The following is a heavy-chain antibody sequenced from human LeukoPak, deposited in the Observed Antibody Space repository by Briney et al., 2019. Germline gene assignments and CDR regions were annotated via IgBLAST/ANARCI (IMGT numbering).Heavy chain of an antibody. CDR3: ARDSYSGSYYYFDY. J-gene: IGHJ4*02. CDR2: IIPILGIA. D-gene: IGHD1-26*01. CDR1: GGTFSSYA. Sequence: GASVKVSCKASGGTFSSYAISWVRQAPGQGLEWMGRIIPILGIANYAQKFQGRVTITADKSTSTAYMELSSLRSEDTAVYYCARDSYSGSYYYFDYWGQGTLVTVSS. V-gene: IGHV1-69*04.